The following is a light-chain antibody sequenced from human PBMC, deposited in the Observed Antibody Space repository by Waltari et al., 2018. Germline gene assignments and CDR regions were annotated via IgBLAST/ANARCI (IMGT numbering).Light chain of an antibody. CDR2: EVS. CDR1: NNDVGGYHY. CDR3: SSYTTSTLVV. V-gene: IGLV2-14*01. Sequence: QSALTPPASVSGSPGQSITISCTGTNNDVGGYHYVSWYQQHPGKAPKLMIYEVSNRPSGVSNRFSGSKSANTASLTISGLQAEDEADYYCSSYTTSTLVVFGGGTKLTVL. J-gene: IGLJ2*01.